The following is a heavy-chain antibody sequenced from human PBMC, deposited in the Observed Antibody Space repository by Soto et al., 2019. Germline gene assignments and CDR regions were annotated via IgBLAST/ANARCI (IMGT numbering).Heavy chain of an antibody. D-gene: IGHD6-13*01. CDR3: ARVQLVLYYYGMDV. Sequence: SETLSLTCTVSGGSISSGDYYWSWIRQPPGKGLEWIGYIYYSGSTYYNPSLKSRVTISVDTSKNQFSLKLSSVTAADTAVYYCARVQLVLYYYGMDVWGQGTTVTVS. CDR1: GGSISSGDYY. V-gene: IGHV4-30-4*01. J-gene: IGHJ6*02. CDR2: IYYSGST.